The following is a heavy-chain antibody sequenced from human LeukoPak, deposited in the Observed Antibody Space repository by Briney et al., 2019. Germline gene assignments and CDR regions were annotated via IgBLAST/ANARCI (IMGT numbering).Heavy chain of an antibody. CDR2: ISYDGSGK. D-gene: IGHD6-19*01. CDR1: GFTFSTYG. J-gene: IGHJ4*02. Sequence: GRSLRLSCAASGFTFSTYGMHWVRQAPGRGLEWVAVISYDGSGKYYPDSVKGRFTISRDNSRNTVFLQMNSLRAEDTAVYYCAKEQNSGWRDFDYWGQGTLVTVSS. CDR3: AKEQNSGWRDFDY. V-gene: IGHV3-30*18.